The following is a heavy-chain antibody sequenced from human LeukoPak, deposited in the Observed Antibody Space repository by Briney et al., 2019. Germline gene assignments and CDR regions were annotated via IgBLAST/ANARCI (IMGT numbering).Heavy chain of an antibody. CDR1: GFTFSSYS. V-gene: IGHV3-48*02. D-gene: IGHD3-3*01. Sequence: GGFLRLSCAASGFTFSSYSMNWVRQAPGKGLEWVSYISSSSSTIYYADSVKGRFTISRDNAKNSLYLQMNSLRDEDTAVYYCARDANYDLWSGYYGYYYYYGMDVWGQGTTVTVSS. CDR3: ARDANYDLWSGYYGYYYYYGMDV. J-gene: IGHJ6*02. CDR2: ISSSSSTI.